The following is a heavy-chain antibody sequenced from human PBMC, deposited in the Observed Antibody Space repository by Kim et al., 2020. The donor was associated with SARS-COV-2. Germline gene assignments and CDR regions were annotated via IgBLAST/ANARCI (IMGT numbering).Heavy chain of an antibody. J-gene: IGHJ3*02. V-gene: IGHV1-3*01. CDR3: ARDLTDYGDYTLPGAFDI. Sequence: QGRVTITRDTSASTAYMELSSLRSEDTAVYYCARDLTDYGDYTLPGAFDIWGQGTMVTVSS. D-gene: IGHD4-17*01.